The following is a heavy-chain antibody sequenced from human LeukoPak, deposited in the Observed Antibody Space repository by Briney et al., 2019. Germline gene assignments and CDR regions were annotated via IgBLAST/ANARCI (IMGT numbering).Heavy chain of an antibody. J-gene: IGHJ4*02. CDR3: ARGARDYGDSLAY. Sequence: SETLSLTCTVSGGSISSSSYYWSWIRQPPGKGLEWIGYIYYSGSTNYNPSLKSRVTISVDTSKNQFSLKLSSVTAADTAVYYCARGARDYGDSLAYWGQGTLVTVSS. V-gene: IGHV4-61*01. CDR1: GGSISSSSYY. D-gene: IGHD4-17*01. CDR2: IYYSGST.